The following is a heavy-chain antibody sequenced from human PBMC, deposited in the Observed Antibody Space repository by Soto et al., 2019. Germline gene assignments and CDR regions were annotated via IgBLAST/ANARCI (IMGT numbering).Heavy chain of an antibody. J-gene: IGHJ4*02. D-gene: IGHD3-16*01. Sequence: QVQLQESGPGLVKPSETLSLTCTVSGVYVTSGSYYWSWIRQPPGKGLEWIGYIHYSGSANYTPSLKIRVTISADTPKNHFSLKLRSVTAADSAVYYCARLGGANKGDVDYWGQGALVTVSS. CDR2: IHYSGSA. CDR3: ARLGGANKGDVDY. CDR1: GVYVTSGSYY. V-gene: IGHV4-61*03.